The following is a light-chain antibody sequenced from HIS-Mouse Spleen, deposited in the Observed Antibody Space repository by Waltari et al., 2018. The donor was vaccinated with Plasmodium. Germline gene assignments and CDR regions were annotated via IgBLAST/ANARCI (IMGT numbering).Light chain of an antibody. V-gene: IGLV3-10*01. CDR3: YSTDSSGNHRV. CDR1: ALPNKY. CDR2: EDS. J-gene: IGLJ3*02. Sequence: SYELTQPPSVSVSPGQTARITCSGDALPNKYAYWYQQKSDQAPVLVIYEDSKRPSGFPERFSGSSSGTMATLTISGAQVEDEADYYCYSTDSSGNHRVFGGGTKLTVL.